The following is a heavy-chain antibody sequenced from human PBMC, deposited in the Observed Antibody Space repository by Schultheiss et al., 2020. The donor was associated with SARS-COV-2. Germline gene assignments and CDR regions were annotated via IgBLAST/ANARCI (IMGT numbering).Heavy chain of an antibody. D-gene: IGHD2-2*01. Sequence: ASVKVSCKASGYTFTSYYMHWVRQAPGQGLEWMGIINPSGGSTSYAQKLQGRVTMTTDTSTSTAYMELRSLRSDDTAVYYCARGGIVVVPAARSYYYYGMDVWGQGTTVTVSS. CDR2: INPSGGST. CDR3: ARGGIVVVPAARSYYYYGMDV. V-gene: IGHV1-46*01. J-gene: IGHJ6*02. CDR1: GYTFTSYY.